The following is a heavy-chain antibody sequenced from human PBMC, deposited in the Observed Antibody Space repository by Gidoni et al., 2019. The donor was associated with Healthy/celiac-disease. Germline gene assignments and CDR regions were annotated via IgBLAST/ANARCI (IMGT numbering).Heavy chain of an antibody. CDR2: SSWDGCST. V-gene: IGHV3-43*01. CDR3: AKDFGHGWYSIDY. D-gene: IGHD6-19*01. CDR1: GFTFDDYT. J-gene: IGHJ4*02. Sequence: EVQLVESGGVVVQPGGSLRLSCAASGFTFDDYTMHWVRQAPGKGLEWVSLSSWDGCSTYYADFVKGRFTISRDNSKNSLYLQMNSLRTEDTALYYCAKDFGHGWYSIDYWGQGTLVTVSS.